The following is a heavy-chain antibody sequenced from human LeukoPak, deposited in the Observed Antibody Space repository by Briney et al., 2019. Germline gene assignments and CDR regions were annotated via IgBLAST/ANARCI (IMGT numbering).Heavy chain of an antibody. CDR1: GFTFSSYA. Sequence: PGGSLRLSCAASGFTFSSYAMTWVRQAPGMGLGWVSTISGGGVSTYYADSVKGRFPIPRDNSKNTLYLRMNNLRAEDTAVYYCAKDHRVGQLLLLPWGQGTLVTVPS. CDR3: AKDHRVGQLLLLP. J-gene: IGHJ5*02. V-gene: IGHV3-23*01. D-gene: IGHD2-15*01. CDR2: ISGGGVST.